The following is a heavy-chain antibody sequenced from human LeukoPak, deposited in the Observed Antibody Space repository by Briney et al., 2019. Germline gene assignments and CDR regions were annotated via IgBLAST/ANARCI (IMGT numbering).Heavy chain of an antibody. CDR3: ARGAYCGANCYSYFDY. Sequence: PSETLSLTCTVSGGSISSYFWIWIRQPPGKGLEWIGYIYYSGSTNYSPSVKSRVTISLDTPKNQFSLKLSSVTAADTAVYFRARGAYCGANCYSYFDYWGQGTLVTVSS. CDR2: IYYSGST. CDR1: GGSISSYF. V-gene: IGHV4-59*01. J-gene: IGHJ4*02. D-gene: IGHD2-21*01.